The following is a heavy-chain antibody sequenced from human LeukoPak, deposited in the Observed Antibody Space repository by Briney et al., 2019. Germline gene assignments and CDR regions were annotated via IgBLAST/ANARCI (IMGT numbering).Heavy chain of an antibody. D-gene: IGHD6-13*01. J-gene: IGHJ4*02. Sequence: GGSLGLSCAASEFTFSSYAMTWVRQTPGKGLEWVSLIRGSGANTYYADSVKGRYTMSRDNSKNTLYLQLNSLRAEDTAVYYCAKGPKQQLVGSRGHYFDYWGQGTLVTVSS. CDR1: EFTFSSYA. V-gene: IGHV3-23*01. CDR2: IRGSGANT. CDR3: AKGPKQQLVGSRGHYFDY.